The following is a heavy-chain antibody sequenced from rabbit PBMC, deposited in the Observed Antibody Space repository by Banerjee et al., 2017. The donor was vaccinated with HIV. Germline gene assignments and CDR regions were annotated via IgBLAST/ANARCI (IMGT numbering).Heavy chain of an antibody. D-gene: IGHD4-1*01. Sequence: QEQLVESGGGLVQPEGSLTLTCKASGFTLSSYWMWWVRQAPGKGLEWIACIGTNSGITWYASWVNGRFTISRSTSLSTVDLKMTSLTAADTATYFCARDLAGVIGWNFGLWGQGTLVTVS. V-gene: IGHV1S43*01. CDR3: ARDLAGVIGWNFGL. J-gene: IGHJ4*01. CDR1: GFTLSSYW. CDR2: IGTNSGIT.